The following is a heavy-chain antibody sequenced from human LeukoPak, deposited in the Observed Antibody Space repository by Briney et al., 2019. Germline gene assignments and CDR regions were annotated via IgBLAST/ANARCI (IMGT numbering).Heavy chain of an antibody. Sequence: PSETLSLTCTVSGGSISSSSYYWGWIRQPPGKGLEWIGSIYYSGSTYYNPSLKSRVTISVDTSKNQFSLKLSSVTAADTAVYYCARDPLTYYYDSSGYWVPVGSSPGVEKTADAFDIWGQGTMVTVSS. V-gene: IGHV4-39*07. CDR3: ARDPLTYYYDSSGYWVPVGSSPGVEKTADAFDI. CDR2: IYYSGST. J-gene: IGHJ3*02. D-gene: IGHD3-22*01. CDR1: GGSISSSSYY.